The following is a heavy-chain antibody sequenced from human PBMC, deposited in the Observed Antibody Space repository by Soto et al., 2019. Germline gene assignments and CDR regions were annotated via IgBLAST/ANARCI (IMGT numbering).Heavy chain of an antibody. D-gene: IGHD6-13*01. CDR1: GFTLSSYA. CDR3: ARALESSSWYD. CDR2: ISYDGSNK. V-gene: IGHV3-30-3*01. J-gene: IGHJ4*02. Sequence: PGGSLRLSCAASGFTLSSYAMHWVRQAPGKGLEWVAVISYDGSNKYYADSVKGRFTISRDNSKNTLYLQMNSLRAEDTAVYYCARALESSSWYDWGQGTLVTVSS.